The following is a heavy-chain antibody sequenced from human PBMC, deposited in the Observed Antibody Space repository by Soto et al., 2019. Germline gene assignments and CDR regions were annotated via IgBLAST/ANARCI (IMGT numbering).Heavy chain of an antibody. Sequence: ASVKVSCKASGYTFTGYYMHWVRQAPGQGLEWMGWINPNSGGTNYAQKFQGWVTMTRDTSISTAYMELSRLRSDDTAVYYCASSLGGDYGGNTEPLDYWGQGTLVTVS. D-gene: IGHD4-17*01. J-gene: IGHJ4*02. CDR3: ASSLGGDYGGNTEPLDY. CDR1: GYTFTGYY. CDR2: INPNSGGT. V-gene: IGHV1-2*04.